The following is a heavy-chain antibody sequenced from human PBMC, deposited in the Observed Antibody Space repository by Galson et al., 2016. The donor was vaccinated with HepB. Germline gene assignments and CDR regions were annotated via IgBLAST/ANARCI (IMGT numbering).Heavy chain of an antibody. V-gene: IGHV4-61*02. CDR3: LRQPYTSSSWDSME. CDR2: IQSSGST. CDR1: GGSINSGSYY. J-gene: IGHJ4*02. D-gene: IGHD6-13*01. Sequence: TLSLTCTVSGGSINSGSYYWTWIRQPAGKGLEWIGRIQSSGSTNYNPSLSTRVSTSLDTSKSQFSLKLSSVTAADTAVYYCLRQPYTSSSWDSMEWGQGTLVTVSS.